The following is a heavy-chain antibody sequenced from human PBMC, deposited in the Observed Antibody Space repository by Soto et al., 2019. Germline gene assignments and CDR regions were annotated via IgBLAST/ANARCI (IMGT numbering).Heavy chain of an antibody. CDR1: GGTFSSYA. CDR2: IIPIFGTA. J-gene: IGHJ6*02. CDR3: ARDASGDYYYDGMDV. V-gene: IGHV1-69*01. Sequence: QVQLVQSGAEVKKPGSSVKVSCKASGGTFSSYAISWVRQAPGQGLEWRGGIIPIFGTANYAQKFQGRVTITADESTGTAYMERSSLRSEDTAVYYCARDASGDYYYDGMDVWGQGTTVTASS.